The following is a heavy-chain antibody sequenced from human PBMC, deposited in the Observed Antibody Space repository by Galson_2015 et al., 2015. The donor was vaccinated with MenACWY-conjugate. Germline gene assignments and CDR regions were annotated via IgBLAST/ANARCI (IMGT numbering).Heavy chain of an antibody. CDR3: ARGVGGYDPGDY. V-gene: IGHV3-7*01. CDR2: IKKDGSEK. Sequence: SLRLSCAASGFTFRNYWMTWVRQAPGKGLEWVASIKKDGSEKYYADSVKGRFTISRDNAKNSLYLEMNSLRVEDTAVYYCARGVGGYDPGDYWGQGTLVTVSS. J-gene: IGHJ4*02. CDR1: GFTFRNYW. D-gene: IGHD5-12*01.